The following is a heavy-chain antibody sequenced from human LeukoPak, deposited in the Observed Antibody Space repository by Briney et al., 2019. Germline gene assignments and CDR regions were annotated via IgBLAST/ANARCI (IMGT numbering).Heavy chain of an antibody. CDR2: IIPIFGTA. V-gene: IGHV1-69*05. Sequence: GSSVNVSCKASGGTFSSYAISWVRQAPGQGLEWMGGIIPIFGTANYAQKFQGRVTITTDESTSTAYMELSSLRSEDTAVYYCARYGGGDWRIDYWGQGTLVTVSS. D-gene: IGHD3-16*01. J-gene: IGHJ4*02. CDR3: ARYGGGDWRIDY. CDR1: GGTFSSYA.